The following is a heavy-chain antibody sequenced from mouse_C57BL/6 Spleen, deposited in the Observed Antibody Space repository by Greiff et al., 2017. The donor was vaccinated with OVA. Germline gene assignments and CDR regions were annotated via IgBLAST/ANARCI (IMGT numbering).Heavy chain of an antibody. D-gene: IGHD1-1*01. J-gene: IGHJ4*01. CDR2: INPSSGYT. CDR1: GYTFTSYT. Sequence: VQLQQSGAELVRPGASVKMSCKASGYTFTSYTMHWVKQRPGQGLEWIGYINPSSGYTKYNQKFKDKATLTADKSSSTAYMQLSSLTSEYSAVYYCARNGGTTVVDAMDYWGQGTSVTVSS. CDR3: ARNGGTTVVDAMDY. V-gene: IGHV1-4*01.